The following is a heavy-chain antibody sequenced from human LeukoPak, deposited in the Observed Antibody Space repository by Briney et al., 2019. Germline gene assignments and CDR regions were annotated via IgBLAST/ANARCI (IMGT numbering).Heavy chain of an antibody. V-gene: IGHV3-21*01. Sequence: PGGSLRLSCAASGFTFSSYSMNWVRQAPGKGLEWVSSISSSSSYIYYADSVKGRFTISRDNAKNSLYLQMNSLRAEDTAVYYCARDWGVGQLVAGIAFDIWGQGTMVTVSS. J-gene: IGHJ3*02. CDR3: ARDWGVGQLVAGIAFDI. D-gene: IGHD6-6*01. CDR1: GFTFSSYS. CDR2: ISSSSSYI.